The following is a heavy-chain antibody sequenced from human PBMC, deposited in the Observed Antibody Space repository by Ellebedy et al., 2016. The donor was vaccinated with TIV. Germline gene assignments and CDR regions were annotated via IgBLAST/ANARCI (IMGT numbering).Heavy chain of an antibody. CDR3: ARHTDYALDY. J-gene: IGHJ4*02. CDR1: GFTFSDYT. D-gene: IGHD4-17*01. CDR2: ISTSSTTI. Sequence: PGGSLRLSCAASGFTFSDYTMNWVRQAPGKGLEWVSYISTSSTTIYYADSVKGRFTISRDDAKNSLYLQMNSLRAEDTAVYYCARHTDYALDYWGQGALVTVSS. V-gene: IGHV3-48*01.